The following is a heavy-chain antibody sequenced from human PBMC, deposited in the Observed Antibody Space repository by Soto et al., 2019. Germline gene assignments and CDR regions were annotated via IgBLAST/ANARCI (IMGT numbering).Heavy chain of an antibody. V-gene: IGHV4-34*01. D-gene: IGHD3-10*01. CDR2: INHSGST. CDR1: GGSFSGYF. CDR3: ARERAVFLWFGEKNWCDP. J-gene: IGHJ5*02. Sequence: SETLSLTCAVYGGSFSGYFWSWIRQPPGKGLEWIGEINHSGSTNYNSSLKSRVTISVDTSKNQFSLRLSSVTAADTAVYYCARERAVFLWFGEKNWCDPWGQGTLVTVSS.